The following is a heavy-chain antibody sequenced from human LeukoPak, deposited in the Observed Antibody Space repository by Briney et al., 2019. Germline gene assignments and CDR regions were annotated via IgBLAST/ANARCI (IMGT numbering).Heavy chain of an antibody. D-gene: IGHD2-15*01. CDR3: ASLLRTRYCSGGSCYSRGDNFDY. Sequence: SETLSLTCTVSGGSISSYYWSWIRQPPGKGLEWIGEINHSGSTNYNPSLKSRVTISVDTSKNQFSLKLSSVTAADTAVYYCASLLRTRYCSGGSCYSRGDNFDYWGQGTLVTVSS. J-gene: IGHJ4*02. CDR1: GGSISSYY. V-gene: IGHV4-34*01. CDR2: INHSGST.